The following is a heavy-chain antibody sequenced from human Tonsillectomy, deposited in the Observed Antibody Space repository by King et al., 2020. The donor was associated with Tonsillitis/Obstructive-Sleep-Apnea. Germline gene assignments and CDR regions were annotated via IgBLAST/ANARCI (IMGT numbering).Heavy chain of an antibody. Sequence: VQLVESGAEVKKPGASVKVSCKASGYTFTSYGISWVRQAPGQGLEWMGWSSAYNGNTNYAQKLQGRVTMTTDTSTSTAYMELRSLSSDDTAVYYCARASIYTAPFLEWLLTRSGPPNLFDPWGQGTLVTVSS. CDR3: ARASIYTAPFLEWLLTRSGPPNLFDP. J-gene: IGHJ5*02. CDR2: SSAYNGNT. V-gene: IGHV1-18*01. D-gene: IGHD3-3*01. CDR1: GYTFTSYG.